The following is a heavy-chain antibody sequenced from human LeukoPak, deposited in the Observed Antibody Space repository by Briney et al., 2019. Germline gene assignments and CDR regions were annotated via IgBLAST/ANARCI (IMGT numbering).Heavy chain of an antibody. D-gene: IGHD2-2*01. CDR1: GFTFNNTW. CDR3: TTHAQDPDIVVVPAAIPFDY. J-gene: IGHJ4*02. Sequence: GGSLRLSCAASGFTFNNTWITWVRQAPGTGQVWVGGIKSETDGGTTDYAAPGKGRFTISREDSKITVYLQMNSLKTEDTAVYYCTTHAQDPDIVVVPAAIPFDYWGQGTLVTVSS. V-gene: IGHV3-15*01. CDR2: IKSETDGGTT.